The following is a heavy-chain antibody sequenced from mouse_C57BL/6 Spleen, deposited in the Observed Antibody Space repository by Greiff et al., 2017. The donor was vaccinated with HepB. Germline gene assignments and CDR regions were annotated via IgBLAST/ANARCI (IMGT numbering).Heavy chain of an antibody. V-gene: IGHV7-3*01. J-gene: IGHJ2*01. D-gene: IGHD3-2*02. CDR2: IRNKANGYTT. CDR3: ARYSSGYAFDY. Sequence: EVKLMESGGGLVQPGGSLSLSCAASGFTFTDYYMSWVRQPPGKALEWLGFIRNKANGYTTEYSASVKGRFTISRDNSQSILYLQMNALRAEDSATYYCARYSSGYAFDYWGQGTTLTVSS. CDR1: GFTFTDYY.